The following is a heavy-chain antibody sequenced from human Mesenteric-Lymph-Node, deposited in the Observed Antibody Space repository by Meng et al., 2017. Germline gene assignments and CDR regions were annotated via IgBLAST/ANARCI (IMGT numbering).Heavy chain of an antibody. J-gene: IGHJ5*02. CDR2: IYHSGST. Sequence: QVQLQEAGPGPVTPSTTLSLTCAVSGCSISSINWWTWVRQPPGKGLEWIGEIYHSGSTNYNPSLKSRVTISVDKSKNQFSLKLSSVTAADTAVYYCARVAAAGNEWFDPWGQGTLVTVSS. V-gene: IGHV4-4*02. CDR1: GCSISSINW. D-gene: IGHD6-13*01. CDR3: ARVAAAGNEWFDP.